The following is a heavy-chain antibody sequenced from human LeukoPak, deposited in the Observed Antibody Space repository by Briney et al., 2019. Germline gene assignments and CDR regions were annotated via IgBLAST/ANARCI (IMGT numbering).Heavy chain of an antibody. CDR1: GFSFSNYG. J-gene: IGHJ3*02. CDR3: AKDREWELLWAFDI. CDR2: ISYDGSNI. Sequence: GGSLRLSCGVSGFSFSNYGMHWVRQSPGRGLEWLALISYDGSNIFYADSVRGRFTISRDNSKNTVDLQMNSLRAEDTAVYYCAKDREWELLWAFDIWGQGTMVTVSS. D-gene: IGHD1-26*01. V-gene: IGHV3-30*18.